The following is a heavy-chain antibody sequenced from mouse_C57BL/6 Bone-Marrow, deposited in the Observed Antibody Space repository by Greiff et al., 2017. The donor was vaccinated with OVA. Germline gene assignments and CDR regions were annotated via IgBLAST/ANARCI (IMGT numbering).Heavy chain of an antibody. V-gene: IGHV14-4*01. CDR2: IDPENGDT. J-gene: IGHJ4*01. CDR3: TTAPSPYAMDY. Sequence: EVKLMESGAELVRPGASVKLSCTASGFNIKDDYMHWVKQRPEQGLEWIGWIDPENGDTEYASKFQGKATITADTSSNTAYLQLSSLTSEDTAVYYCTTAPSPYAMDYWGQGTSVTVSS. CDR1: GFNIKDDY.